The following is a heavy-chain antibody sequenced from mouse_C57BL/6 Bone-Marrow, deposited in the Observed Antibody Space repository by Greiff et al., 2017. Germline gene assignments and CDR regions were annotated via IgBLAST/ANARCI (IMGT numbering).Heavy chain of an antibody. CDR3: ARDDYDGSSYGY. Sequence: VQLQQSGPELMKPGASVKISCKASGYTFTDYYMNWVKQSHGKSLEWIGDINPNNGGTSYNQKFKGKATLTVDKSSSTAYMELRSLTSEDSAVYYCARDDYDGSSYGYWGQGTTLTVSS. J-gene: IGHJ2*01. CDR2: INPNNGGT. D-gene: IGHD1-1*01. CDR1: GYTFTDYY. V-gene: IGHV1-26*01.